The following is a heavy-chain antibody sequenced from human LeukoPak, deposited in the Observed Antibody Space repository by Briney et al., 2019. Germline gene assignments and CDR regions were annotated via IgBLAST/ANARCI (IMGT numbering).Heavy chain of an antibody. CDR2: ITGSGLHT. CDR1: GFVFSTYT. D-gene: IGHD5-18*01. J-gene: IGHJ4*02. V-gene: IGHV3-23*01. CDR3: AKGSRILDS. Sequence: GGSLRLSCAASGFVFSTYTMNWVRQTAGKGLEWVSTITGSGLHTYFADSVKGRFTISRDNSKNKLYLQMNSLRAEDTAVYYCAKGSRILDSWGQGSVVTVSS.